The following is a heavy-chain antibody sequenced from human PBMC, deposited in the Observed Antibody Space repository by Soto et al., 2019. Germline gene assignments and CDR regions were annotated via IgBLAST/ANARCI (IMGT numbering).Heavy chain of an antibody. J-gene: IGHJ6*03. Sequence: QVQLVQSGAEVKKPGSSVKVSCKASGGTFSSYTISWVRQAPGQVLEWMGRIIPILVIANYAQKYQGRVTITADKSTITGYMELSSLRSDNTAVYYCARGSPRDYYYYYYMDVWVIGTTVTVFS. V-gene: IGHV1-69*02. CDR1: GGTFSSYT. CDR3: ARGSPRDYYYYYYMDV. CDR2: IIPILVIA.